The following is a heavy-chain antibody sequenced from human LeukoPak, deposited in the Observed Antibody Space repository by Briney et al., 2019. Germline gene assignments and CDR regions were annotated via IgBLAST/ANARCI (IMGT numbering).Heavy chain of an antibody. Sequence: GGSLRLSCAAPGFTFSSYGMHWVRQAPGKGLEWVAVISYDGSNKYYADSVKGRFTISRDNSKNTLYLQMNSLRAEDTAVYYCAKESLIYSSGWYFDYWGQGTLVTVSS. CDR1: GFTFSSYG. J-gene: IGHJ4*02. CDR3: AKESLIYSSGWYFDY. D-gene: IGHD6-19*01. V-gene: IGHV3-30*18. CDR2: ISYDGSNK.